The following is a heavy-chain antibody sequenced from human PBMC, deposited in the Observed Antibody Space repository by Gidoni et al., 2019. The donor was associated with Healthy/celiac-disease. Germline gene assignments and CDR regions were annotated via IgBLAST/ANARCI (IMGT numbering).Heavy chain of an antibody. CDR2: IYYSGTT. CDR3: ARDKGQYCSGGSCYGMDV. J-gene: IGHJ6*02. V-gene: IGHV4-31*03. CDR1: GGSISSGGYY. D-gene: IGHD2-15*01. Sequence: QVQLQESGPGLVKPSQTLSLTCTVSGGSISSGGYYWSWIRQHPGRGLEWIGYIYYSGTTYYNPSLKSRVTISVDTSKNQFSLKLSSVTAADTALYYCARDKGQYCSGGSCYGMDVWGQGTTVTVSS.